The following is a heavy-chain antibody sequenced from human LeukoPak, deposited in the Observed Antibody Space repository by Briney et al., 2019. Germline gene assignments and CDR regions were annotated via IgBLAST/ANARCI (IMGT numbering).Heavy chain of an antibody. Sequence: GASVKVSCKVSGYTLTELSMHWVRQAPRKGLERMGGFDPEDGETIYAQKFQGRVTMTEDTSTDTAYMELSCQRSEDTAVYYCASSSPKPGIAVAGPRKYYYYYYYMDVWGKGTTVTVSS. V-gene: IGHV1-24*01. CDR1: GYTLTELS. CDR3: ASSSPKPGIAVAGPRKYYYYYYYMDV. CDR2: FDPEDGET. D-gene: IGHD6-19*01. J-gene: IGHJ6*03.